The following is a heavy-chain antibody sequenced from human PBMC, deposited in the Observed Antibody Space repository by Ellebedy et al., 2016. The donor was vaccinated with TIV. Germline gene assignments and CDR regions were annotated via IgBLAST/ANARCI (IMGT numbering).Heavy chain of an antibody. Sequence: GESLKISXAASGFTFSSYWMSWVRQAPGKGLEWVANIKQDGSEKYYVDSVKGRFTISRDNAKNSLYLQMNSLRAEDTAVYYCARDLTQQLPASMDYYMDVWGKGTTVTVSS. V-gene: IGHV3-7*01. J-gene: IGHJ6*03. CDR3: ARDLTQQLPASMDYYMDV. CDR1: GFTFSSYW. CDR2: IKQDGSEK. D-gene: IGHD6-13*01.